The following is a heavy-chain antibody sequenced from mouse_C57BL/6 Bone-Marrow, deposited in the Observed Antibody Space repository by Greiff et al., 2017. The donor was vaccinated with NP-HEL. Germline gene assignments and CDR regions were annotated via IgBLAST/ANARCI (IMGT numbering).Heavy chain of an antibody. J-gene: IGHJ4*01. Sequence: DVQLQESGPGLVKPSQSLSLTCSVTGYSITSGYYWNWIRQFPGNKLEWMGYISYDGSNNYNPSLKNRISITRDTSKNQFFLKLNSVTTEDTATYYCARDRRQLRLQGYAMDYWGQGTSVTVSS. V-gene: IGHV3-6*01. CDR3: ARDRRQLRLQGYAMDY. D-gene: IGHD3-2*02. CDR1: GYSITSGYY. CDR2: ISYDGSN.